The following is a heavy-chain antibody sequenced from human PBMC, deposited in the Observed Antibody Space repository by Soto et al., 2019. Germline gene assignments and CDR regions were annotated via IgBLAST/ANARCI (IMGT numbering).Heavy chain of an antibody. Sequence: GGSLRLSCAASGFTFSSYGMHWVRQAPGKGLEWVAVIWYDGSNKYYADSVKGRFTISRDNSKNTLYLQMNSLRAEDTAVYYCTRDRPRHTYYDFWSGYYPFDPWGQGTLVTVSS. CDR2: IWYDGSNK. CDR1: GFTFSSYG. CDR3: TRDRPRHTYYDFWSGYYPFDP. J-gene: IGHJ5*02. D-gene: IGHD3-3*01. V-gene: IGHV3-33*01.